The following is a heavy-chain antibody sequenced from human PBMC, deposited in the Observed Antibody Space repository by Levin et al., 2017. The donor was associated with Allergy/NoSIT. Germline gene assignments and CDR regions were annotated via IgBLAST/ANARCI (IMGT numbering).Heavy chain of an antibody. V-gene: IGHV4-30-4*01. Sequence: RASETLSLTCTVSGGSIRSGDHYWNWIRQPPGKGLEWIGYIYYSGNTYYNPSLKSRVTISVDTSKNQFSLKMTSMTAADTAVYYCARVYSSTLGFDLWGQGTLVTVSS. D-gene: IGHD6-13*01. CDR3: ARVYSSTLGFDL. CDR2: IYYSGNT. CDR1: GGSIRSGDHY. J-gene: IGHJ5*02.